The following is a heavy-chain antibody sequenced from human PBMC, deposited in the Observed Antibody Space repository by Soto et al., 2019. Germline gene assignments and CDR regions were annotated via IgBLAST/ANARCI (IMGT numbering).Heavy chain of an antibody. Sequence: QVYLQESGPGLVKSSETLSLTCSISDVSITNFFWSWIRQPPGKGLEWLGYVDDSGSTSRNPSVKSRVTITIDTSKKQFSLSLTSLTDADTAVYYCARGGWEPDAFDMWGQRTTVVVSS. J-gene: IGHJ3*02. CDR3: ARGGWEPDAFDM. V-gene: IGHV4-59*08. CDR2: VDDSGST. D-gene: IGHD1-26*01. CDR1: DVSITNFF.